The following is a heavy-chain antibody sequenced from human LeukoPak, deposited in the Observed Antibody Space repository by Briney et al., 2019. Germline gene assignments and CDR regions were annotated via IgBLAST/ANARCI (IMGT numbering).Heavy chain of an antibody. CDR2: ISSSSSYI. CDR3: ASAVTTRKPFDY. V-gene: IGHV3-21*01. J-gene: IGHJ4*02. CDR1: GFTFSSYA. D-gene: IGHD4-11*01. Sequence: PGGSLRLSCAASGFTFSSYAMKWVRQAAGKGLEWVSSISSSSSYIYYADSVKGRFNISRDNAKNSLYLQMNSLRAEDTAVYYCASAVTTRKPFDYWGQGTLVTVSS.